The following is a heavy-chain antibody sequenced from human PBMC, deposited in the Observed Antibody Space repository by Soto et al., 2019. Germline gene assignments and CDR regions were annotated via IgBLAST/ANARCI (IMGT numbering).Heavy chain of an antibody. CDR1: GFTFINYG. J-gene: IGHJ6*02. CDR3: ARDRWEFQLFYYGLDV. V-gene: IGHV3-33*01. CDR2: IWYDGSND. Sequence: GGSLRLSCAASGFTFINYGMHWARQAPGKGLEWVAIIWYDGSNDYYVDSVKGRFTISRDNSKNTLSLQMNSLRAEDTAVYYCARDRWEFQLFYYGLDVWGQGTTVTVSS. D-gene: IGHD1-26*01.